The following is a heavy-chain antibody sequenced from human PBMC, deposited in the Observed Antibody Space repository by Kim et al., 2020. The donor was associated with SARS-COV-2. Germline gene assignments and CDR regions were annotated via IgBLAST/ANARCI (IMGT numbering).Heavy chain of an antibody. CDR2: ISAYNGNT. V-gene: IGHV1-18*04. CDR1: GYTFTSYG. Sequence: ASVKVSCKASGYTFTSYGISWVRQAPGQGLEWMGWISAYNGNTNYAQKPQGRVTMTTDTSTSTAYMELRSLRSDDTAVYYCARDFRSTWLPPPGPFDYWGQGTLVTVSS. J-gene: IGHJ4*02. CDR3: ARDFRSTWLPPPGPFDY. D-gene: IGHD5-12*01.